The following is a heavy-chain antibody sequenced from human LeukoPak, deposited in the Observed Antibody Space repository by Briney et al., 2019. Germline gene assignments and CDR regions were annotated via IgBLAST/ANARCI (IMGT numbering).Heavy chain of an antibody. V-gene: IGHV3-53*01. J-gene: IGHJ6*03. CDR2: IYSGGYT. CDR1: GFTVSSNY. D-gene: IGHD4-11*01. CDR3: ARVYSTYPYYYMDV. Sequence: PGGSLRLSCAASGFTVSSNYMSWVRQAPGKGLGWVSVIYSGGYTYYADSVKGRFTISRDNSKNTLYLQMNSLRAEDMAVYYCARVYSTYPYYYMDVWGKGTTVTVSS.